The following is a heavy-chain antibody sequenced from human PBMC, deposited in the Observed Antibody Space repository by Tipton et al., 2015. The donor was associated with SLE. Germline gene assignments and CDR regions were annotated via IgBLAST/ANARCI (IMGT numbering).Heavy chain of an antibody. CDR1: GGSISSKY. Sequence: TLSLTCSVSGGSISSKYWSWIRQAPGKGLEWIGYFSYSGGINYNPSLKSRVTISADTSKNQFSLKLSSVTAADTAVYFCARDGAIGARPGSFDHWGQGALVTVSS. J-gene: IGHJ4*02. D-gene: IGHD6-6*01. V-gene: IGHV4-59*01. CDR2: FSYSGGI. CDR3: ARDGAIGARPGSFDH.